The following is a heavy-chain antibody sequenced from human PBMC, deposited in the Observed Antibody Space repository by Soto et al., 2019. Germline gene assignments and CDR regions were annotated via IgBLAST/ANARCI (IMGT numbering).Heavy chain of an antibody. D-gene: IGHD6-6*01. Sequence: GASVKVSCKASGFTFTSSAVQWVRQARGQRLEWIGWIVVGSGNTNYAQKFQEGVTITRDMSTSTAYMELSSLRSEDTAVYYCAADPGINAALNYWGQGTLVTVSS. CDR2: IVVGSGNT. CDR3: AADPGINAALNY. J-gene: IGHJ4*02. V-gene: IGHV1-58*01. CDR1: GFTFTSSA.